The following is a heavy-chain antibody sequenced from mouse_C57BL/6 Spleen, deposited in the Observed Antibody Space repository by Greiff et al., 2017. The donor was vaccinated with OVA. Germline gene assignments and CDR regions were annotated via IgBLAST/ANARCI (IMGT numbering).Heavy chain of an antibody. Sequence: EVQVVESEGGLVQPGSSMKLSCTASGFTFSDYYMAWVRQVPEKGLEWVANINYDGSSTYYLDSLKSRFIISRDNAKNILYLQMSSLKSEDTATYYCARGDGYSYWYFDVWGTGTTVTVSS. J-gene: IGHJ1*03. CDR2: INYDGSST. D-gene: IGHD2-3*01. CDR1: GFTFSDYY. CDR3: ARGDGYSYWYFDV. V-gene: IGHV5-16*01.